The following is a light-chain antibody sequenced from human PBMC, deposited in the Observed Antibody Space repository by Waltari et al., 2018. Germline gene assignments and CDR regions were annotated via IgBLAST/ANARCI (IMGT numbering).Light chain of an antibody. Sequence: QSALTQPASVSGSPGQSITISCSGSSNDVGYNYVSRYQQLPGTAPQRMISEVKNRPSGVSSRFSGSKSANTASLTISGLQAEDEADYYCSSFTTSTSLLIFGGGTKVTVL. CDR3: SSFTTSTSLLI. CDR2: EVK. CDR1: SNDVGYNY. J-gene: IGLJ2*01. V-gene: IGLV2-14*01.